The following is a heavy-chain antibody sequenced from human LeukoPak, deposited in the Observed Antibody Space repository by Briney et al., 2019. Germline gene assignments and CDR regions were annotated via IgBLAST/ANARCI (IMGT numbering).Heavy chain of an antibody. J-gene: IGHJ2*01. V-gene: IGHV4-59*01. Sequence: SETLSLTCAVSGASIHSYYWSWIRHPPGKGLEWIGYIYHSGSTNYNPSLKSRVTISVDTSKNEFSLKLNSVTAAHTAVYYCASRSGEVGYFALWGRGTLVTVSS. CDR3: ASRSGEVGYFAL. D-gene: IGHD6-25*01. CDR2: IYHSGST. CDR1: GASIHSYY.